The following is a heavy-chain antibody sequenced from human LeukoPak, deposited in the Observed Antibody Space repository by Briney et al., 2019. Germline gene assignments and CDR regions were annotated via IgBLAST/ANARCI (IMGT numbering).Heavy chain of an antibody. CDR2: ISGSDSNN. V-gene: IGHV3-23*01. J-gene: IGHJ6*02. CDR3: ASTYCSSTSCPAGYYGMDV. D-gene: IGHD2-2*01. CDR1: GFTFRSYA. Sequence: GGSLRLSCAASGFTFRSYAMSCVRQGPGEGLEWGLAISGSDSNNYYAASEERRFNISRDNSKNTLYLQMNRLRAEDTAVYYCASTYCSSTSCPAGYYGMDVWGQGTTVTVSS.